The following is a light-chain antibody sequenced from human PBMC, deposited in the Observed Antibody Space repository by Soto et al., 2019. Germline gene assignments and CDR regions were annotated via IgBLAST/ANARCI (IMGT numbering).Light chain of an antibody. CDR2: ATS. V-gene: IGKV3-11*01. CDR3: QQRSKFPT. Sequence: IVLTQSPATLSLSPGERATLSCRASQSVSSYLAWYQQKPGQAPRLVIYATSYRAPGIPDRFSGSGSGTDFTLTISSLEPEDFAVYYCQQRSKFPTFGGGTKVEIK. J-gene: IGKJ4*01. CDR1: QSVSSY.